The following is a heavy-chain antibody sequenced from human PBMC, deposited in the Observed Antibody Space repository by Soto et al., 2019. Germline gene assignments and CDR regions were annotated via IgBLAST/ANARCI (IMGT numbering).Heavy chain of an antibody. D-gene: IGHD4-17*01. CDR3: ASLPVTTVTTSDY. CDR1: GFTFSSYA. V-gene: IGHV3-30-3*01. J-gene: IGHJ4*02. Sequence: QVQLVESGGGVVQPGRSLRLSCAASGFTFSSYAMHWVRQAPGKGLEWVAVISYDGSNKYYADSVKGRFTISRDNSKNTMYLQMISLRAEDTAVYYCASLPVTTVTTSDYWGQGTLVTVS. CDR2: ISYDGSNK.